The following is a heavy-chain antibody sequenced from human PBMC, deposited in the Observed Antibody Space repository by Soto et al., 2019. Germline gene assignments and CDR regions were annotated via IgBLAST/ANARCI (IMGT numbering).Heavy chain of an antibody. V-gene: IGHV4-4*07. CDR2: IYTSGNT. CDR3: ARLYSGSYYDANHYFDY. J-gene: IGHJ4*02. D-gene: IGHD1-26*01. CDR1: GGSIIGFF. Sequence: SETLSLTCTVSGGSIIGFFWSWIRKPAGKGLEWIGRIYTSGNTNYNPSLKSRVTISVDTSKNQFSLKLSSVTAADTAVYYCARLYSGSYYDANHYFDYWGQGTLVTVSS.